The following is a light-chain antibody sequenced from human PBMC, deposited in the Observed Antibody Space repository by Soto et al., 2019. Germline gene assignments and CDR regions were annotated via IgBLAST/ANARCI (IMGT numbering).Light chain of an antibody. CDR3: SSFTATDTLYV. CDR2: DVS. Sequence: QSALTQPASVSGSPGQSITISCTGTSSDVGGYKFVSWNQQHPGKAPKLMIYDVSNRPSGVSNRFSGSKSGNTASLPISGLRAEDEADYYCSSFTATDTLYVFGTGTKVTVL. V-gene: IGLV2-14*03. J-gene: IGLJ1*01. CDR1: SSDVGGYKF.